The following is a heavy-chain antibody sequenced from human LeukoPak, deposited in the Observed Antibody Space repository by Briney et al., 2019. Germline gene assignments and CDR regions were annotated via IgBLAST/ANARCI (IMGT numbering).Heavy chain of an antibody. J-gene: IGHJ5*02. CDR3: ARDRMAHNWFDP. D-gene: IGHD2-8*01. CDR1: GGSISSGSYY. CDR2: IYTSGST. Sequence: SETLSLTCTVSGGSISSGSYYWSWIRQPAGKGLEWIGRIYTSGSTNYNPSLKSRVTISLDTSKNQFSLKMSSVTAADTAVYYCARDRMAHNWFDPWGQGTLVTVSS. V-gene: IGHV4-61*02.